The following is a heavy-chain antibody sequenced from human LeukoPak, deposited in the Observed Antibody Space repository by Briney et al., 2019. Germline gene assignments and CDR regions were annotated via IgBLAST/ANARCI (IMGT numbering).Heavy chain of an antibody. V-gene: IGHV4-34*01. CDR3: ARAPWRYSYGYNY. Sequence: SETLSLTCAVYGGSFSVYYWSWIRQPPGKGLEWVGEINHSGSTNYNPSLKSRVTISVDTSKNQFSLKLSSVTAADTAVYSCARAPWRYSYGYNYWGQGTLVTVSP. D-gene: IGHD5-18*01. CDR2: INHSGST. J-gene: IGHJ4*02. CDR1: GGSFSVYY.